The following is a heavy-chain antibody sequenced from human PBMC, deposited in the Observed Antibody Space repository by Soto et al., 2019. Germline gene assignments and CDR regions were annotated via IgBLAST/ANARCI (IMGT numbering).Heavy chain of an antibody. J-gene: IGHJ4*02. Sequence: GGSLRLSCAASGFTFSSYDMHWVRQATGKGLEWVSAIGTAGDTYYPGSVKGRFTISRENAKKSLYLQMNSLRAGDTAVYYFARGHPLRSSGWYYFDYWGQGTLVTVSS. CDR2: IGTAGDT. CDR3: ARGHPLRSSGWYYFDY. CDR1: GFTFSSYD. D-gene: IGHD6-19*01. V-gene: IGHV3-13*01.